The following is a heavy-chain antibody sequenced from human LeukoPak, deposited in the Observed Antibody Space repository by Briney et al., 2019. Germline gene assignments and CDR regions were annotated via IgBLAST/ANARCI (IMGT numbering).Heavy chain of an antibody. V-gene: IGHV4-39*07. Sequence: SETLSLTCTVSGGSISSSSYYWGWIRQPPGKGLEWIGSIYYSGSTYYNPSLKSRVTISVDTSKNQFSLKLSSVTAADTAVYYCARDLGRPVYWGQGTLVTVSS. CDR1: GGSISSSSYY. CDR3: ARDLGRPVY. J-gene: IGHJ4*02. CDR2: IYYSGST.